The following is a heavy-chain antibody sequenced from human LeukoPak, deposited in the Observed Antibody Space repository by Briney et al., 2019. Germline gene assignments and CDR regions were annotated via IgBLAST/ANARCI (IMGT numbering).Heavy chain of an antibody. J-gene: IGHJ4*02. CDR1: GFTFSSYS. Sequence: GGSLRLSCAASGFTFSSYSMNWVRQAPGKGLEWVSYISSSSSTIYYADSVKGRFTISRDNAKNSLYLQMNSLRAEDTAVYYCARDLSIAVAGRNYWGQGTLVTVSS. D-gene: IGHD6-19*01. CDR2: ISSSSSTI. CDR3: ARDLSIAVAGRNY. V-gene: IGHV3-48*04.